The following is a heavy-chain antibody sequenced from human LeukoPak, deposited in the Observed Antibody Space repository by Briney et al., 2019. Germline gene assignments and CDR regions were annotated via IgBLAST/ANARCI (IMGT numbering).Heavy chain of an antibody. CDR1: GGSISSYY. CDR2: IYYSGST. Sequence: PSETLSLTCTVSGGSISSYYWSWIRQPPGKGLEWIGYIYYSGSTNYNPSLKSRVTISVDTSKNQFSLKLSSVTAADTAVYYRARTPAYSSSWYGNCYYYGMDVWGQGTTVTVSS. J-gene: IGHJ6*02. V-gene: IGHV4-59*01. CDR3: ARTPAYSSSWYGNCYYYGMDV. D-gene: IGHD6-13*01.